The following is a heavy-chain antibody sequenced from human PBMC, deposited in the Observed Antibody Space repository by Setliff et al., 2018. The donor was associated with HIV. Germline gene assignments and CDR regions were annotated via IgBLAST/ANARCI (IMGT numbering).Heavy chain of an antibody. Sequence: PGGSLRLSCAASGFTFTDYTMNWVRQASGKGLEWVSSITSGSTYVNYADSVKGRFSISRDNSKNTLYPQMSSLRAEDTAVYYCVKARVDGDYYYYYYMDVWGKGATVTVSS. J-gene: IGHJ6*03. CDR2: ITSGSTYV. CDR1: GFTFTDYT. V-gene: IGHV3-21*01. CDR3: VKARVDGDYYYYYYMDV. D-gene: IGHD4-17*01.